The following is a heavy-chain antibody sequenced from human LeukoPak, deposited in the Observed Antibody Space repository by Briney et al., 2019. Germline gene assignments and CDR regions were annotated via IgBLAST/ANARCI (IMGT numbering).Heavy chain of an antibody. V-gene: IGHV3-7*01. CDR3: ARIRWAGGTWAFDY. J-gene: IGHJ4*02. Sequence: GSLRLSCAASGFTFSSYWMGWVRQAPGKGLEWVANIKQDGSEKYYVGSVKGRFTISRDNAENSLDLQMNSLRAEDTAFYYCARIRWAGGTWAFDYWGQGTLVTVSS. CDR1: GFTFSSYW. D-gene: IGHD1-26*01. CDR2: IKQDGSEK.